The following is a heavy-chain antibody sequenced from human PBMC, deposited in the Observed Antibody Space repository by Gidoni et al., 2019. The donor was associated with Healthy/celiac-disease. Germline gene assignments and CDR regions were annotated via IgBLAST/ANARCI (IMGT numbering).Heavy chain of an antibody. D-gene: IGHD7-27*01. CDR2: IWYDGSNK. V-gene: IGHV3-33*01. J-gene: IGHJ6*02. CDR3: AREGDWGLMDV. Sequence: QVQLVEPGGGVVQPGRSLRLSCAASGSTFSSYGMHWVRQAPGKGLEWVAVIWYDGSNKYYADSVKGRFTISRDNSKNTLYLQMNSLRAEDTAVYYCAREGDWGLMDVWGQGTTVTVSS. CDR1: GSTFSSYG.